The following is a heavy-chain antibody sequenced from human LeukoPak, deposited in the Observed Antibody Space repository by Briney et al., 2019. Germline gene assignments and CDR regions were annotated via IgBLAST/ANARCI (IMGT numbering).Heavy chain of an antibody. CDR2: IYYSGST. D-gene: IGHD3-3*01. Sequence: PSQTLSLTCTVSGVSISSGGYYWSWIRQHPGKGLEWIGYIYYSGSTYYNPSLKSRVTISVDTSKNQFSLKLSSVTAADTAVYYCAREGRFLEWLPNAFDIWGQGTMVTVSS. J-gene: IGHJ3*02. CDR3: AREGRFLEWLPNAFDI. CDR1: GVSISSGGYY. V-gene: IGHV4-31*03.